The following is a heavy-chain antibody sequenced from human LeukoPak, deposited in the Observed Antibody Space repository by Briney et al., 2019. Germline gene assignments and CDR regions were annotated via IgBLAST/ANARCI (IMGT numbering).Heavy chain of an antibody. Sequence: GGSLRLSCAASGFTFDDYGMSWVRQAPGKGLEWVSGINWNGGSTGYADSVKGRFTISRDNAKNSLYLQMNSLRAEDTALYYCARGGCSSTSCPYYYHYYMDVWGKGTTVTVSS. CDR2: INWNGGST. D-gene: IGHD2-2*01. CDR3: ARGGCSSTSCPYYYHYYMDV. J-gene: IGHJ6*03. V-gene: IGHV3-20*04. CDR1: GFTFDDYG.